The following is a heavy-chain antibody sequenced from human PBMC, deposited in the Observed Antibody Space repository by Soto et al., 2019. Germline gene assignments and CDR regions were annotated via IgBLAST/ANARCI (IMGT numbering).Heavy chain of an antibody. Sequence: SETLSLTCAVSNYSISSGYYWGWIPQPPEKGLEYIGSIFHTGSTYYNPSLKSRVIISVDTSKNQFSLRLNSVTAADTAVYFCARVEAAKFFAHWGQGTLVTVSS. CDR1: NYSISSGYY. D-gene: IGHD2-15*01. CDR3: ARVEAAKFFAH. CDR2: IFHTGST. J-gene: IGHJ4*02. V-gene: IGHV4-38-2*01.